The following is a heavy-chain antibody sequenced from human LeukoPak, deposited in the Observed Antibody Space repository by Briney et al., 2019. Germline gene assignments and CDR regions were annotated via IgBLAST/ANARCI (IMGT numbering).Heavy chain of an antibody. Sequence: GGSLRLSCAASGFTFSSYAMTWVRQAPGKGLEWVSGISGRGGSTYYADSVKGRFTISRDNSKNSLYLQMNSLRAEDTAVYYCAQAAAGMSPTDYWGQGTLVTVSS. D-gene: IGHD6-13*01. CDR1: GFTFSSYA. CDR3: AQAAAGMSPTDY. CDR2: ISGRGGST. J-gene: IGHJ4*02. V-gene: IGHV3-23*01.